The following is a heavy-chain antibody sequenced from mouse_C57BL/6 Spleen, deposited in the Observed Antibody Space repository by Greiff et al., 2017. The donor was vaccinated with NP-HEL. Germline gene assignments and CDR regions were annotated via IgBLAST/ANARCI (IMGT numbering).Heavy chain of an antibody. V-gene: IGHV1-26*01. CDR2: INPNNGGT. CDR3: ARNYYAMDY. CDR1: GYTFTDYY. J-gene: IGHJ4*01. Sequence: VQLQQSGPELVKPGASVKISCKASGYTFTDYYMNWVKQSHGKSLEWIGDINPNNGGTSYNQEFKGKATLTVDKSSSTAYMELRSLTSEDSAVYYCARNYYAMDYWGQGTSVTVSS.